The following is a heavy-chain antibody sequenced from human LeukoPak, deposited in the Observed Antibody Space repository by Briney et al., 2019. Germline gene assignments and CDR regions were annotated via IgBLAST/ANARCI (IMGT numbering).Heavy chain of an antibody. CDR1: GGSISSSSYY. CDR3: ARQGDSDWFDP. Sequence: KPSETLSLTCTVSGGSISSSSYYWGWIRQSPGKGLEWIGSIYYSGSTYYNPSLKSRVTISVDTSKNQFSLKLSSVTAADTAVYYCARQGDSDWFDPWGQGTLVTVSS. CDR2: IYYSGST. V-gene: IGHV4-39*01. J-gene: IGHJ5*02. D-gene: IGHD3-10*01.